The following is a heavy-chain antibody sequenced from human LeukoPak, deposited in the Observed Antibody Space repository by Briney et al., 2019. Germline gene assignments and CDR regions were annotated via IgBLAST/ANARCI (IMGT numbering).Heavy chain of an antibody. CDR2: IYYTGST. CDR1: GGSVSDYY. D-gene: IGHD7-27*01. CDR3: ASRKLGNDY. Sequence: PSETLSLTCTISGGSVSDYYWSWIRQSPGKGLEWIGYIYYTGSTSYNPSLKSRVTISADTSKNEFSLKLNSVAAADTAVYYCASRKLGNDYWGQGTLVTVSS. J-gene: IGHJ4*02. V-gene: IGHV4-59*02.